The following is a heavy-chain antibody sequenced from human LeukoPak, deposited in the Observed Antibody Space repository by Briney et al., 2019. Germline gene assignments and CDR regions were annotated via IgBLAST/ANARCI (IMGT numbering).Heavy chain of an antibody. CDR3: ARKSTCSSTSCYVVY. J-gene: IGHJ4*02. Sequence: GGSLRLSCAASGFTLSDDYMSWIRQAPGKGLEWVSYISTTGGLIYYADSVKGRFTISRDNAKNSLYLQMNSLRADDTAVYYCARKSTCSSTSCYVVYWGQGTLVTVSP. D-gene: IGHD2-2*01. CDR1: GFTLSDDY. V-gene: IGHV3-11*01. CDR2: ISTTGGLI.